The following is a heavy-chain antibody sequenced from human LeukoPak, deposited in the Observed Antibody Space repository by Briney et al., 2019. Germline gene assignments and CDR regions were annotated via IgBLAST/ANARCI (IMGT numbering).Heavy chain of an antibody. D-gene: IGHD3-10*01. V-gene: IGHV1-8*01. Sequence: YTFTSYDXXXXGQATXQGLXXXXXMNPNSGNTGYAQKFQGRVTMTRNTSISTAYMELSSLRSEDTAVYYCARVYYYGPRGMDVWGQGTTVTVSS. CDR3: ARVYYYGPRGMDV. CDR1: YTFTSYD. J-gene: IGHJ6*02. CDR2: MNPNSGNT.